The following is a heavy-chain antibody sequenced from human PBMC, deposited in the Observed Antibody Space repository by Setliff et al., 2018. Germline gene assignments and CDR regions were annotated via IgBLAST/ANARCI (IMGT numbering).Heavy chain of an antibody. CDR2: VDXSGST. V-gene: IGHV4-4*08. J-gene: IGHJ4*02. D-gene: IGHD2-2*01. CDR1: GGSVSTYY. Sequence: PSETLSLTCTVSGGSVSTYYWTWXXQPPGXGLEWXGFVDXSGSTTYYPSLKSRVSISLDTSMNPFSLKVNSVPAANTAIYYCSRGLXXAIFVFAYWGQGSLVTVSS. CDR3: SRGLXXAIFVFAY.